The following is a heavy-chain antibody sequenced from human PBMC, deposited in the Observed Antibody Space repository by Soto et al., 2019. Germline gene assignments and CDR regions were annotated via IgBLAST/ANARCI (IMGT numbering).Heavy chain of an antibody. J-gene: IGHJ4*02. D-gene: IGHD2-8*01. CDR2: INHSGST. CDR3: ARGGSMVYAIGRNLFFDY. V-gene: IGHV4-34*01. CDR1: GGSFSGYY. Sequence: SETLSLTCAVYGGSFSGYYWSWIRQPPGKGLEWIGEINHSGSTNYNPSLKSRVTISVDTSKNQFSLKLSSVTAADTAVYYCARGGSMVYAIGRNLFFDYWGQGTLVTV.